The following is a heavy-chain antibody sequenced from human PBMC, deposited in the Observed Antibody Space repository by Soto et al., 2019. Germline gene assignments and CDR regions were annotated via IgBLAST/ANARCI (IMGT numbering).Heavy chain of an antibody. CDR2: IWYDGSNK. V-gene: IGHV3-33*01. CDR1: GFTFSSYG. Sequence: GGSLRLSCAASGFTFSSYGMHWVRQAPGKGLEWVAVIWYDGSNKYYADSVKGRFTISRDNSKNTLYLQMNSLRAEDTAVYYCARDATLPRPLYYYYGMDVWGQGTTVTVSS. J-gene: IGHJ6*02. CDR3: ARDATLPRPLYYYYGMDV. D-gene: IGHD6-6*01.